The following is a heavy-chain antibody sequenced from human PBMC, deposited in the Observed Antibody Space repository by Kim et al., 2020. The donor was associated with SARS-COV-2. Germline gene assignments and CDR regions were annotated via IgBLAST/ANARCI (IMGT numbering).Heavy chain of an antibody. Sequence: ASVTVSCKASGYTFTSYAMNWVRQAPGQGLEWMGWINTNTGNPTYAQGFTGRFVFSLDTSVSTAYLQISSLKAEDTAVYYCARDLEGYDFWSGFNWFDPWGQGTLVTVSS. J-gene: IGHJ5*02. CDR2: INTNTGNP. CDR3: ARDLEGYDFWSGFNWFDP. D-gene: IGHD3-3*01. V-gene: IGHV7-4-1*02. CDR1: GYTFTSYA.